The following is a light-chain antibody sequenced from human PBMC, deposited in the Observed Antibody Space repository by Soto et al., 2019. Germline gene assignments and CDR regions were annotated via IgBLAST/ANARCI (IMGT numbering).Light chain of an antibody. Sequence: DIQMTQSPSSLSASVGDRVTITCRASQTIKSSLNWYQQKPGRAPKILIYAASRLRSGVPSRFSADGSGTDFTLTISSLQPEDFATYYCLQSSSTPPFTFGPGTKVDLK. CDR2: AAS. CDR1: QTIKSS. J-gene: IGKJ3*01. V-gene: IGKV1-39*01. CDR3: LQSSSTPPFT.